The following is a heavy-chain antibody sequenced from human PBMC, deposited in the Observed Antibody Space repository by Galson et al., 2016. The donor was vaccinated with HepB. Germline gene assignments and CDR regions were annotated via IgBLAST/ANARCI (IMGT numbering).Heavy chain of an antibody. CDR2: IYHTGIT. Sequence: SETLSLTCSVSGGSITKSSHYWGWIRQPPGKGLEWIGNIYHTGITNYNPSLKSRVTISVDESKNHFSLKLTSVTAADTAVYYCARNSGYSQSVWGQGTLVTVSS. CDR3: ARNSGYSQSV. J-gene: IGHJ4*02. CDR1: GGSITKSSHY. D-gene: IGHD5-12*01. V-gene: IGHV4-39*07.